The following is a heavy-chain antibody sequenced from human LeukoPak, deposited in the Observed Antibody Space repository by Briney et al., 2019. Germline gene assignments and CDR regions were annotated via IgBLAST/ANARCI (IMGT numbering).Heavy chain of an antibody. CDR2: ISGSSSYT. CDR3: ARARGEDYGDYVTSYFDL. Sequence: GGSLRLSCAVSGFTFSVYHMSWIRQAPGKGLEWVSYISGSSSYTNYADSVTGRFTISRDNAKNSLYLQMNSLRAEDTAVYYCARARGEDYGDYVTSYFDLWGQGTLVTVSS. J-gene: IGHJ4*02. D-gene: IGHD4-17*01. CDR1: GFTFSVYH. V-gene: IGHV3-11*05.